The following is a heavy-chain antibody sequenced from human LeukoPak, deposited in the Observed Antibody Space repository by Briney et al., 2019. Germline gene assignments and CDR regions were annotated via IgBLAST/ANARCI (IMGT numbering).Heavy chain of an antibody. CDR1: GFIFSNYG. D-gene: IGHD4-17*01. CDR3: ARQSTVATDW. CDR2: IYYDGTNK. J-gene: IGHJ4*02. V-gene: IGHV3-33*01. Sequence: GGSLRLSCAASGFIFSNYGMHWVRQAPGKGREWVALIYYDGTNKYYADSVKGRFTISRDNSKNTLFLQMNSLRVEDTAVYYCARQSTVATDWWGQGTLVTVSS.